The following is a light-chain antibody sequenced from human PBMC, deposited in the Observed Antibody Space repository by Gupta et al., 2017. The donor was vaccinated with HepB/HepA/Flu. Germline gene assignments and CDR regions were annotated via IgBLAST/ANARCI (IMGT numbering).Light chain of an antibody. CDR2: SNN. J-gene: IGLJ3*02. V-gene: IGLV1-40*01. Sequence: QSVLTQPPSVSGAPGQRVTISCPGSSSNIGAGYDVHWYQQFPGTAPKLLIYSNNNRPSGVPDRFSGSKSGTSASLAITGLQAEDEADYYCQSYDSSHWVFGGGTKLTVL. CDR3: QSYDSSHWV. CDR1: SSNIGAGYD.